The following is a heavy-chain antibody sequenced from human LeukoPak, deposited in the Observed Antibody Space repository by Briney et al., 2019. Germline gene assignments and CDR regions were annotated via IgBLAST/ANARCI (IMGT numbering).Heavy chain of an antibody. V-gene: IGHV4-59*12. D-gene: IGHD2-15*01. J-gene: IGHJ1*01. CDR3: ARDVGDGGKPRYFQH. CDR2: IYYSGST. CDR1: GGSISSYC. Sequence: SETLSLTCTVSGGSISSYCWSWIRQPPGKGLEWIGYIYYSGSTDYNPSLKSRVTISVDTSKNQFSLKLSSVTAADTAVYYCARDVGDGGKPRYFQHWGQGTLVTVSS.